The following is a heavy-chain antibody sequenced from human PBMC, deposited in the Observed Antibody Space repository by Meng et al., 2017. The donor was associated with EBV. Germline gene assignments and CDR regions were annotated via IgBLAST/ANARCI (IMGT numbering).Heavy chain of an antibody. J-gene: IGHJ6*02. V-gene: IGHV1-8*01. CDR1: VYTFTSND. D-gene: IGHD5-24*01. CDR3: AREMEYYYGMDV. Sequence: QVVLVPGGAEVKKPGATVNVSSNACVYTFTSNDISCVRQASGQVLEGIGCINPSSGHTGAAQKFRGRFTMTRHTTINTDYMELSSLGFEDTAVYYRAREMEYYYGMDVWGQGTTVTVSS. CDR2: INPSSGHT.